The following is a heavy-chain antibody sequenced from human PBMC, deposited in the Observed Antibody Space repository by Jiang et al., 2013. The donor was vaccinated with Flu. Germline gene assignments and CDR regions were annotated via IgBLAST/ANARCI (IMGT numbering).Heavy chain of an antibody. CDR3: ARDNLDSSSIKNWFDP. J-gene: IGHJ5*02. Sequence: SGAEVKKPGASVKVSCKASGYTFTSYYMHWVRQAPGQGLEWMGIINPSGGSTSYAQKFQGRVTMTRDTSTSTVYMELSSLRSEDTAVYYCARDNLDSSSIKNWFDPWGQGTLVTVSS. CDR2: INPSGGST. CDR1: GYTFTSYY. D-gene: IGHD6-13*01. V-gene: IGHV1-46*03.